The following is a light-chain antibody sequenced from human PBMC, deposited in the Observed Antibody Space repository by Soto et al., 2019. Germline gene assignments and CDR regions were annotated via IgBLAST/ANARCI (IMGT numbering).Light chain of an antibody. Sequence: EIVLTQSPATLSLSPGERATLSCRASQSVSSYLAWYQQKPGQAPRLLIYDASTRATGIPARFSGSGSGTDFTLTISSLEPEDFAVYYCQQRNYWQVTFGQGTRLEIK. CDR3: QQRNYWQVT. CDR1: QSVSSY. CDR2: DAS. V-gene: IGKV3-11*01. J-gene: IGKJ5*01.